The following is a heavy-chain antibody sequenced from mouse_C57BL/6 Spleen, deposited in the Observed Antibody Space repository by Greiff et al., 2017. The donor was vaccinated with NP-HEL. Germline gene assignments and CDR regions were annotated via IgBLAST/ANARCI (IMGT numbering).Heavy chain of an antibody. CDR2: IWTGGDT. CDR3: ARKDDYGYWYFDV. Sequence: QVQLQQSGPGLVAPSQSLSITCTVSGFSLTSYAISWVRQPPGKGLEWLGVIWTGGDTNYNSALKSRLSISKDNSKSQVFLKMNSLQTDDTARYYCARKDDYGYWYFDVWGTGTTVTVSS. V-gene: IGHV2-9-1*01. D-gene: IGHD2-4*01. CDR1: GFSLTSYA. J-gene: IGHJ1*03.